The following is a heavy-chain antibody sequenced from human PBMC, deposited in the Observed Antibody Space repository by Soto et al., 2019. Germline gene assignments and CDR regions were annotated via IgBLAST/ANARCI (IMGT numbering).Heavy chain of an antibody. D-gene: IGHD6-13*01. J-gene: IGHJ4*02. Sequence: QVQLVQYGVEVKKPGASVKVSCKASGYTFNRFGITWVRQAPGQGLEWMGWISAYNSNINYAQKFQGRVTMTTDTSTSTAYMELRSLTSDDTAVYYCARDPYSGYSSTWYEYWGQGTLVTVSS. V-gene: IGHV1-18*01. CDR1: GYTFNRFG. CDR3: ARDPYSGYSSTWYEY. CDR2: ISAYNSNI.